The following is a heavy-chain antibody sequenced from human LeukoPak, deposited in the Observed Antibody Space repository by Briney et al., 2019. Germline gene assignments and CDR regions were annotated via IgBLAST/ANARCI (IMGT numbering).Heavy chain of an antibody. CDR1: GFTFSSYG. V-gene: IGHV3-33*01. Sequence: PGGSLRLSCAASGFTFSSYGMHWVRQAPGKGLEWVAVIWYDGSNKYYADSVKGRFTISRDNSKNTLYLQMNSLRAEDTAVYYCARDYYGSGSYLTGMDVWGQGTLVTVSS. CDR3: ARDYYGSGSYLTGMDV. D-gene: IGHD3-10*01. J-gene: IGHJ4*02. CDR2: IWYDGSNK.